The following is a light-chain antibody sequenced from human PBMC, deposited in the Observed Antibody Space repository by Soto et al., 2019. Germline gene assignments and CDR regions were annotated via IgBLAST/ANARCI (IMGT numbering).Light chain of an antibody. Sequence: DIQMTQSPSTLSASVGDRVTITCRASQSISNWLAWYQQKPGKAPNLLIYDASSLESGVPSRFSGSGSGTEFTLTIRCLQPDDFATYSCQQYSTYPWTFGHGTKVEIK. J-gene: IGKJ1*01. CDR2: DAS. V-gene: IGKV1-5*01. CDR3: QQYSTYPWT. CDR1: QSISNW.